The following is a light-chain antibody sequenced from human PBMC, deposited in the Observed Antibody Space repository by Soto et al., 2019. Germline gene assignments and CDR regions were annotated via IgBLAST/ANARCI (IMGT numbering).Light chain of an antibody. V-gene: IGKV4-1*01. CDR2: WAS. Sequence: DIVMTQSPDSLAVSLGEGATINCKSSQSLLSTSNNKNYLSWYQQKPGQPPKLLIYWASAREYGVPDRFSGSGSGAAFTLTISSLQAEDVAVYYCHQYYNAPLTFGGGTKVEIK. J-gene: IGKJ4*01. CDR3: HQYYNAPLT. CDR1: QSLLSTSNNKNY.